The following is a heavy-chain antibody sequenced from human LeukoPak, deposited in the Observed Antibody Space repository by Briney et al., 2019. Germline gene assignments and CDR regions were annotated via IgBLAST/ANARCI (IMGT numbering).Heavy chain of an antibody. J-gene: IGHJ6*02. Sequence: GGSLRLSCAASGFTFSSYEMNWVRQAPGKGLEWVSYISSSGSTIYYADSVKGRFTISRDNAKNSLYLQMNSLRAEDTAVYYCAREHRRYSSSSGYYYYYGMDVWGQGTTVTVSS. D-gene: IGHD6-6*01. CDR1: GFTFSSYE. CDR3: AREHRRYSSSSGYYYYYGMDV. V-gene: IGHV3-48*03. CDR2: ISSSGSTI.